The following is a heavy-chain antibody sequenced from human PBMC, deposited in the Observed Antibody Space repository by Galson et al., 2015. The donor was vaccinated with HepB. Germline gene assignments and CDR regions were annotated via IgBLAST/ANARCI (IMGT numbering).Heavy chain of an antibody. J-gene: IGHJ3*02. V-gene: IGHV3-7*03. Sequence: SLRLSCAASGFVFGDYWMSWVRQAPGKGLEWVANIRQDGAEKFHVDSVKGRFTISRDNARNLLFLQMNSLTVEDTALYYCARGATDYDAFDIWGQGTTVTVSS. CDR3: ARGATDYDAFDI. CDR2: IRQDGAEK. D-gene: IGHD1-1*01. CDR1: GFVFGDYW.